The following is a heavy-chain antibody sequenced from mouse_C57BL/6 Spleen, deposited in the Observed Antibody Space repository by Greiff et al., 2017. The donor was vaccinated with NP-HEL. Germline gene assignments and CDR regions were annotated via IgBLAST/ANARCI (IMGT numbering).Heavy chain of an antibody. J-gene: IGHJ3*01. V-gene: IGHV1-54*01. D-gene: IGHD1-1*01. CDR1: GYAFTNYL. Sequence: VQLQQSGAELVRPGTSVKVSCKASGYAFTNYLIEWVKQRPGQGLEWIGVINPGSGGTNYNEKFKGKATLTADKSSSTAYMQLSSLTSEDSAVYFCARGAYYYGSSYDWFAYWGQGTLVTVSA. CDR2: INPGSGGT. CDR3: ARGAYYYGSSYDWFAY.